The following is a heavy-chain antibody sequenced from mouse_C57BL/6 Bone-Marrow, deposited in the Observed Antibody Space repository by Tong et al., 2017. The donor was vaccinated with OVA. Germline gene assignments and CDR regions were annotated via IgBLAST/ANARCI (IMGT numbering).Heavy chain of an antibody. D-gene: IGHD1-1*01. CDR1: TFTSYL. CDR3: ARDYYVSSWSYYFVY. Sequence: TFTSYLIHWVKQRPGQCLEWIGNINPSNGGTTYNENFKSKATLTVDKSDCRAYMELSRLTAEAYAVYYCARDYYVSSWSYYFVYWGQG. J-gene: IGHJ2*01. CDR2: INPSNGGT. V-gene: IGHV1-53*01.